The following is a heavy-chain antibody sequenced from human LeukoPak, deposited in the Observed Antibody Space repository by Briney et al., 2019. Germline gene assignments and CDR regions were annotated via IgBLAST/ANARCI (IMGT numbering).Heavy chain of an antibody. CDR1: GFTFSSYS. Sequence: PGGSLRLSCAASGFTFSSYSMNWVRQAPGKGPEWVSSISSSSSYIYYADSVKGRFTISRDNAKNSLYLQMNSLRAEDTAVYYCARVIRVAVDAFDIWGQGTMVTVSS. CDR3: ARVIRVAVDAFDI. J-gene: IGHJ3*02. V-gene: IGHV3-21*01. D-gene: IGHD2-15*01. CDR2: ISSSSSYI.